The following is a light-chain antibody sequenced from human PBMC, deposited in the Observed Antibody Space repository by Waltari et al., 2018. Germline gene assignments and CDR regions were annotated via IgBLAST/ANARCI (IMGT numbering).Light chain of an antibody. CDR2: GAS. CDR1: ESVSSN. CDR3: QQYTDWPPTWT. J-gene: IGKJ1*01. V-gene: IGKV3-15*01. Sequence: EIVMTQSPDTLSVSPGERATLSCSASESVSSNLAWYQQKPGQAPRLLILGASTRAPGSPARFSGSGSGTEFTLTISSLQSEDLAIYYCQQYTDWPPTWTFGQGTKVEI.